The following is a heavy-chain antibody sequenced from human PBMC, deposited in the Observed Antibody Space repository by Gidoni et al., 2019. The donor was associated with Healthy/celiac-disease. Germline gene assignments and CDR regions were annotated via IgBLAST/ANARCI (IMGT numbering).Heavy chain of an antibody. Sequence: IFGTANYAQKFQGRVTITADESTSTAYMELSSLRSEDTAVYYCQVVGATNWFDPWGQGTLVTVSS. V-gene: IGHV1-69*01. D-gene: IGHD1-26*01. CDR3: QVVGATNWFDP. J-gene: IGHJ5*02. CDR2: IFGTA.